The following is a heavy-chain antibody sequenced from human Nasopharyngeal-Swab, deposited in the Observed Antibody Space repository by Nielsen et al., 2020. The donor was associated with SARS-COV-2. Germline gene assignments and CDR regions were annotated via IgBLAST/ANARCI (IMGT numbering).Heavy chain of an antibody. D-gene: IGHD2-2*01. CDR2: INYSGST. V-gene: IGHV4-61*01. Sequence: SETLSLTCAVSGGSVDSGSYYWNWIRQPPGRGLEWIGYINYSGSTNYNPSLKSRVTISVDTSKNQFSLKLSSVTAADTAVYYCASGPVSCFTSASCYFDYYMDVWGQGTTVTVSS. CDR1: GGSVDSGSYY. J-gene: IGHJ6*03. CDR3: ASGPVSCFTSASCYFDYYMDV.